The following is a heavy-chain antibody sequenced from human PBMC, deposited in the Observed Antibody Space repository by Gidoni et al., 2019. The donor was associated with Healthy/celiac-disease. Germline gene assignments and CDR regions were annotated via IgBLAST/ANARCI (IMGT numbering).Heavy chain of an antibody. CDR2: ITHSGST. D-gene: IGHD5-18*01. CDR1: GGSFSGYY. CDR3: ARGGGTAMVNSYYYYYMDV. J-gene: IGHJ6*03. Sequence: QVQLQQWGAGLLKPSETLSLTCAVYGGSFSGYYCSWIRQPPGKGLEWIGEITHSGSTNYNPSLKSRVTISVDTSKNQFSLKLSSVTAADTAVYYCARGGGTAMVNSYYYYYMDVWGKGTTVTVSS. V-gene: IGHV4-34*01.